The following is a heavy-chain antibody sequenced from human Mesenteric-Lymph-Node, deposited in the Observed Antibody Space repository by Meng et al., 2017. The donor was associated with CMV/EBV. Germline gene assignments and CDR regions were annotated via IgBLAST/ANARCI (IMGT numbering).Heavy chain of an antibody. CDR3: ARGAPWWLVHGNYYYYAMDV. Sequence: GESLKISYAASGVTFSSYWMSWVRQAPGKGLEWVANIKQDGSERNYVDSVKGRFTISRDNAKNSLYLQMNSLRAEDTAVYYCARGAPWWLVHGNYYYYAMDVWGQGTTVTVSS. V-gene: IGHV3-7*01. J-gene: IGHJ6*02. CDR1: GVTFSSYW. D-gene: IGHD6-19*01. CDR2: IKQDGSER.